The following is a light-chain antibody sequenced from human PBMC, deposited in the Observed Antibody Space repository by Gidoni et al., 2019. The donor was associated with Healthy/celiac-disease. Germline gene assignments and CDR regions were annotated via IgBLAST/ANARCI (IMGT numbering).Light chain of an antibody. CDR2: GAS. V-gene: IGKV3-20*01. CDR1: ESVSSSY. CDR3: QQYGSSFF. Sequence: EIVLTQSPGTLSLSPGERATLSCRASESVSSSYLAWYQQKPGQAPRLLIYGASSRATGIPDRFSGSGSGTDFTLTISRLEPEDFAVYYCQQYGSSFFFGGXTKVEIK. J-gene: IGKJ4*01.